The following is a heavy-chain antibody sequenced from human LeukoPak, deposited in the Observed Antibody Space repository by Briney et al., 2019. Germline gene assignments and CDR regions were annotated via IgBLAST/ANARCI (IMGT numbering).Heavy chain of an antibody. CDR3: ARGPPGYSYGRYYFDY. V-gene: IGHV3-66*01. Sequence: GGSLRLSCAASGFTVSSNYMSWVRQAPGKGLEWVSVIYSGGSTYYADSVKGRFTISRDNSKNTLYLQMNSLRAEDTAVYYCARGPPGYSYGRYYFDYWGQGTLVTVSS. J-gene: IGHJ4*02. CDR1: GFTVSSNY. D-gene: IGHD5-18*01. CDR2: IYSGGST.